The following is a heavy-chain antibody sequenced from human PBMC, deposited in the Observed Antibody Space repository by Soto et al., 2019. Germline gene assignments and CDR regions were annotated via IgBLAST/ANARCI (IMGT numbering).Heavy chain of an antibody. V-gene: IGHV4-61*01. CDR2: IYYSGSA. CDR3: ARGVGFGYYYYHMDL. Sequence: QVQLQESGPGLVKPSETLSLTCTVSGDSVTSVSDYWSWIRQPPGKGLEWIGYIYYSGSADYNPSLGSRVTISIDTSKNQFSLKLTSVIAADTAVYYCARGVGFGYYYYHMDLWGQGTTVTVSS. J-gene: IGHJ6*02. D-gene: IGHD3-10*01. CDR1: GDSVTSVSDY.